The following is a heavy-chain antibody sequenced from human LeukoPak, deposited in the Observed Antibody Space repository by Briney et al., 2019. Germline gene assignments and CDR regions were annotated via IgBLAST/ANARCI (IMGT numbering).Heavy chain of an antibody. V-gene: IGHV1-69*13. CDR2: IIPIFGTA. Sequence: SVKVSCKASGYTFTGYYMHWVRQAPGQGLEWMGGIIPIFGTANYAQKLQGRVTITADESTSTAYMELSSLRSEDTAVYYCASNGHRIAVAGTDKNWFDPWGQGTLVTVSS. J-gene: IGHJ5*02. D-gene: IGHD6-19*01. CDR1: GYTFTGYY. CDR3: ASNGHRIAVAGTDKNWFDP.